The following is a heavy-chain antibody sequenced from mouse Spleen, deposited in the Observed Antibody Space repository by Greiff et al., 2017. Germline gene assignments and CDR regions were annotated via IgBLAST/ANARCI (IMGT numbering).Heavy chain of an antibody. CDR1: GYTFTSYW. CDR2: IAPSDSYT. V-gene: IGHV1-69*01. J-gene: IGHJ2*01. Sequence: VQLQQPGAELVMPGASVKLSCKASGYTFTSYWMHWVKQRPGQGLEWIGEIAPSDSYTNYNQKFKGKATLTVDKSSSTAYMQLSSLTSEDSAVYYCANSYNYYGSSYYFDYWGQGTTLTVSS. D-gene: IGHD1-1*01. CDR3: ANSYNYYGSSYYFDY.